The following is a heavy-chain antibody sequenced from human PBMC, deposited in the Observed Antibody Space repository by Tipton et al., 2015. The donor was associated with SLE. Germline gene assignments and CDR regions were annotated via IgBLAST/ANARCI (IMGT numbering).Heavy chain of an antibody. V-gene: IGHV4-59*08. CDR1: GASFTGDY. CDR3: ARAPGLDRDYYYYYYMDV. Sequence: TLSLTCTVSGASFTGDYWSWIRQPPGKGLEWIGYVFYTGRTSYKSSLKSRVNISIDMSSNQFSLKLSAVTAADTAVYYCARAPGLDRDYYYYYYMDVWGKGTAVTVSS. D-gene: IGHD3/OR15-3a*01. CDR2: VFYTGRT. J-gene: IGHJ6*03.